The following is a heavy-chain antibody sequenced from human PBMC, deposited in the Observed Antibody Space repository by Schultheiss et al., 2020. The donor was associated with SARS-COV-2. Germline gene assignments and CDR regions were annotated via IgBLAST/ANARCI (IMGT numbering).Heavy chain of an antibody. J-gene: IGHJ4*02. CDR3: AKVKEYSYGFYYFDY. D-gene: IGHD5-18*01. CDR2: ISYDGSNK. V-gene: IGHV3-30*18. Sequence: GGSLRLSCAASGFTFSDHYMDWVRQAPGKGLEWVAVISYDGSNKYYADSVKGRFTISRDNSKNTLYLQMNSLRAEDTALYYCAKVKEYSYGFYYFDYWGQGTLVTVSS. CDR1: GFTFSDHY.